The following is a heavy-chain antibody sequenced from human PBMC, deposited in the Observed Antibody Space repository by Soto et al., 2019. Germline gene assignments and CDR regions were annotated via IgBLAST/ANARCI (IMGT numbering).Heavy chain of an antibody. Sequence: GFLRTPRGGPGFNFRIYTMNWVRQAPGKGPEWVSSISQTGDYIFYADSVKGRFTISRDNAKNSVFLQMNSLRAEDTAVYYCAGPIYSSSWYPSYYWGQGTLVTVSS. CDR1: GFNFRIYT. D-gene: IGHD6-13*01. J-gene: IGHJ4*02. V-gene: IGHV3-21*04. CDR3: AGPIYSSSWYPSYY. CDR2: ISQTGDYI.